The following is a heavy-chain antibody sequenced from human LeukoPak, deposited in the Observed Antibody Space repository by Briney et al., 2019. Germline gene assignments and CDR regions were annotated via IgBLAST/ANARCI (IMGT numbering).Heavy chain of an antibody. D-gene: IGHD3-3*01. CDR2: IKQDGSEK. CDR3: ARDGSYLYDFWSCSSLNWFDP. Sequence: GGSLRLSCAASGFTFSSYWMSWVRQAPGKGLEWVANIKQDGSEKYYVDSVKGRFTISRDNAKNSLYLQMNSLRAEDTAVYYCARDGSYLYDFWSCSSLNWFDPWGQGTLVTVSS. J-gene: IGHJ5*02. V-gene: IGHV3-7*01. CDR1: GFTFSSYW.